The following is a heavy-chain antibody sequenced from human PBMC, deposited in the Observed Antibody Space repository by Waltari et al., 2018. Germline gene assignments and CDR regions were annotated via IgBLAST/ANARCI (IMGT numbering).Heavy chain of an antibody. J-gene: IGHJ6*02. Sequence: QVQLVQSGAEVKKPGSSVKVSCKASGGTFSSYAISWVRQAPGQGLEWMGRIIPIFGTANYAQKFQGRVTITAEKATSTAYMELSSLRSEDTAVYYCARDLRRTVTSSYGMDVCGQGTTVTVSS. V-gene: IGHV1-69*08. CDR3: ARDLRRTVTSSYGMDV. CDR1: GGTFSSYA. CDR2: IIPIFGTA. D-gene: IGHD4-17*01.